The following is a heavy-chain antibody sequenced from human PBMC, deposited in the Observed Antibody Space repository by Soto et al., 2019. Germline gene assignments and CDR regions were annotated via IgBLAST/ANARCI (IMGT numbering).Heavy chain of an antibody. CDR3: ARAICSGGRCFLLDL. J-gene: IGHJ5*02. CDR1: GFIFSGYW. V-gene: IGHV3-74*01. CDR2: IKGDGSGI. D-gene: IGHD2-15*01. Sequence: EVQLLESGGGLVPPGGSLRLSCAASGFIFSGYWMHWVRQAPGKGLVWVSRIKGDGSGISYADSVKGRFTISRDNVKKTLYLQMNSLRAEDTAVYYCARAICSGGRCFLLDLWGQGTLDTVSS.